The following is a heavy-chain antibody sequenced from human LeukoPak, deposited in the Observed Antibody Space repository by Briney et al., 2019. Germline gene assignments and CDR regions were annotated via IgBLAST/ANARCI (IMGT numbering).Heavy chain of an antibody. J-gene: IGHJ4*02. Sequence: SETLSLTCAVYGGSFSGYYWSWIRQPPGKGLEWIGGINHSGSTNYNPSLKSRVTISVDTSKNQFSLKLSSVTAADTAVYYCARGREMATIDYWGQGTLVTVSS. D-gene: IGHD5-24*01. CDR1: GGSFSGYY. CDR3: ARGREMATIDY. CDR2: INHSGST. V-gene: IGHV4-34*01.